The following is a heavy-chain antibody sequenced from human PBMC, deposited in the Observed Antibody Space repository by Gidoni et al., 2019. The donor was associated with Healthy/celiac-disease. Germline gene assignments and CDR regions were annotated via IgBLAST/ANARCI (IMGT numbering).Heavy chain of an antibody. CDR1: GCSISSSSYY. Sequence: QLQLQESGPGLVKPSETLSLTCTVSGCSISSSSYYWGWIRQPPGKGLEWIGSIYYSGSTYYNPSLKSRVTISVDTSKNQFSLKLSSVTAADTAVYYCARHRMLYGDNYYYYYMDVWGKGTTVTVSS. J-gene: IGHJ6*03. D-gene: IGHD4-17*01. CDR2: IYYSGST. CDR3: ARHRMLYGDNYYYYYMDV. V-gene: IGHV4-39*01.